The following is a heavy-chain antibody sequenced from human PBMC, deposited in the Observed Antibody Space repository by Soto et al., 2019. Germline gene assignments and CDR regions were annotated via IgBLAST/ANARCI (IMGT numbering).Heavy chain of an antibody. V-gene: IGHV4-59*01. D-gene: IGHD3-22*01. CDR2: IYYSGST. J-gene: IGHJ3*02. CDR3: ARTYDGSGPNSGGYGFDI. CDR1: GGSINNYY. Sequence: SETLSLTCTVSGGSINNYYWSWIRQPPGKGLEWIGYIYYSGSTNYNPSLKSRVTISVDTSKNQFSLKLSSVTAADTAVYYCARTYDGSGPNSGGYGFDIWGQGTMVTVSS.